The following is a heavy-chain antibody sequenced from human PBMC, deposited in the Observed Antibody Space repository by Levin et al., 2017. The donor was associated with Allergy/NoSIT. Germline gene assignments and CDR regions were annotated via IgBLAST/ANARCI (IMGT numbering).Heavy chain of an antibody. J-gene: IGHJ4*02. Sequence: PAGGSLRLSCAASGFTFANNAMNWVRQAPGSGLEWVSAISGNGAHTYYVDSVKGRFTVSRDNSKNTLYLQMNSLRAEDTAVYYCTRGPHARADYYFDYWGQGILVTVSS. CDR3: TRGPHARADYYFDY. CDR1: GFTFANNA. D-gene: IGHD2-21*01. CDR2: ISGNGAHT. V-gene: IGHV3-23*01.